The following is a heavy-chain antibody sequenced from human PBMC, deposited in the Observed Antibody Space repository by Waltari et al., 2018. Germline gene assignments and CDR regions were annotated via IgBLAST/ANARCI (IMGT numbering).Heavy chain of an antibody. CDR2: YDAEEGQA. J-gene: IGHJ5*02. CDR1: VYTLTELS. CDR3: AAGSTAGWFDP. D-gene: IGHD2-2*01. Sequence: QVQLVQSGAEVKKPGASVKVSCKVSVYTLTELSMHWVRQAPGNRLDWSGAYDAEEGQAIFTMTSHDCVTMTENTSTGTAYEELGSLRSEDTAVYYCAAGSTAGWFDPWGQGTLVTVSS. V-gene: IGHV1-24*01.